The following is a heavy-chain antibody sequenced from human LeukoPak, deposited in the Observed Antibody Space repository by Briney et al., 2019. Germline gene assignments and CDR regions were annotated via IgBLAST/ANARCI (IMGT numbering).Heavy chain of an antibody. CDR2: IYYDGSKK. D-gene: IGHD2-15*01. CDR1: GFTFSTYA. V-gene: IGHV3-30*04. J-gene: IGHJ4*02. Sequence: PGGSLRLSCEASGFTFSTYAMHWVRQAPGKGLEWVAIIYYDGSKKYYIDSVKGRFTISRDNSKNTLYLQMNSLRVEDTAVYYCARDPYCSGSSCYSGLFDYWGQGTLVTVSS. CDR3: ARDPYCSGSSCYSGLFDY.